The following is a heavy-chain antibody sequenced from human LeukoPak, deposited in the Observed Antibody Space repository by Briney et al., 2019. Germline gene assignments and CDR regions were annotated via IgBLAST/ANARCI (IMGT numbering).Heavy chain of an antibody. D-gene: IGHD3-16*02. Sequence: GGSLRLSCAASGFTFSSYGMQWVRQAPGRGREWVAVIWYDGSNKYYAGSVKGRSTISRDNSKNTLYLQMNRLRAEDTAVYYCATKNYDYVWGSYHPDNDAFDIWGQGTMVTVSS. CDR1: GFTFSSYG. V-gene: IGHV3-30*02. J-gene: IGHJ3*02. CDR3: ATKNYDYVWGSYHPDNDAFDI. CDR2: IWYDGSNK.